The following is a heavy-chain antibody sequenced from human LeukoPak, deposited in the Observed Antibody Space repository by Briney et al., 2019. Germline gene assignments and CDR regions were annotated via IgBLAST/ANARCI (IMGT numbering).Heavy chain of an antibody. Sequence: PGRSLRLSCAASGFTFSSYAIFWVRHAPGKGLEWVAIISYDGSNKYYADSVKGRFTISRDNSKNMLYLQMNSLRSEDTAVYYCARGPSSYYESSGYSYYFDFWGQGTLVTVSS. V-gene: IGHV3-30-3*01. CDR2: ISYDGSNK. CDR1: GFTFSSYA. CDR3: ARGPSSYYESSGYSYYFDF. J-gene: IGHJ4*02. D-gene: IGHD3-22*01.